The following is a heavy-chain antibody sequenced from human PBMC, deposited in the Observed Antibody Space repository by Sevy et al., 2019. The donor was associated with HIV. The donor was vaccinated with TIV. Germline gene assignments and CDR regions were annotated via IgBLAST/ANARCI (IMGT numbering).Heavy chain of an antibody. V-gene: IGHV3-21*01. CDR1: GFTFSTYS. J-gene: IGHJ6*02. Sequence: GGSLRLSCAASGFTFSTYSMNWVRQVPGKGLEWISSVSSSSTYIYYAESVKGRFTISRDNAKNSLNLQMNSLRVEDTAVYYCARDLCTGGVCPRWGYYYYGMDVWGQGTTVTVSS. CDR2: VSSSSTYI. D-gene: IGHD2-8*02. CDR3: ARDLCTGGVCPRWGYYYYGMDV.